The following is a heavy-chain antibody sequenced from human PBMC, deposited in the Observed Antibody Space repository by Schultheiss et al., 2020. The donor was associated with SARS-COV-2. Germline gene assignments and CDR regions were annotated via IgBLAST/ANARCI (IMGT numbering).Heavy chain of an antibody. CDR2: ISGRGTDT. V-gene: IGHV3-53*01. D-gene: IGHD4-23*01. J-gene: IGHJ4*02. Sequence: GGSLRLSCAASGFTVSSNYMSWVRQAPGRGLEWVSGISGRGTDTDYTDSVKGRFTISRDNSKNTLSLQMNSLRAEDTAVYYCARVETVATFFDYWGQGTPVTVSS. CDR3: ARVETVATFFDY. CDR1: GFTVSSNY.